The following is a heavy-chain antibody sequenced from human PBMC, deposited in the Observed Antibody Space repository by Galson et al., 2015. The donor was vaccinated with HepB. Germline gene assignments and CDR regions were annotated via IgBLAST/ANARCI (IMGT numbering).Heavy chain of an antibody. Sequence: SLRLSCAASGFTFSSYSMNWVRQAPGKGLEWVSSISSSSSYIYYADSVKGRFTISRDNAKNSLYLQMNSLRAEDTAVYYCARDPVRSIAALQARRDYYYYGMDVWGQGTTVTVSS. V-gene: IGHV3-21*01. J-gene: IGHJ6*02. CDR2: ISSSSSYI. CDR1: GFTFSSYS. D-gene: IGHD6-6*01. CDR3: ARDPVRSIAALQARRDYYYYGMDV.